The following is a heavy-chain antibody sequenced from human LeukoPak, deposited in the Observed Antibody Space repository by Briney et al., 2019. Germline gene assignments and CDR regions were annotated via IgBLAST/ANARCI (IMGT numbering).Heavy chain of an antibody. CDR3: ARHGARTGSS. D-gene: IGHD6-13*01. Sequence: SETLSLTCTVSGGSISSSSYYWGWIRQPPGKGLEWIGSIYYSGSTYYNPSLKSRVTISVDTSKNQFSLKLSSVTAADTAVYYCARHGARTGSSWGQGTLVTVSS. CDR2: IYYSGST. J-gene: IGHJ4*02. CDR1: GGSISSSSYY. V-gene: IGHV4-39*07.